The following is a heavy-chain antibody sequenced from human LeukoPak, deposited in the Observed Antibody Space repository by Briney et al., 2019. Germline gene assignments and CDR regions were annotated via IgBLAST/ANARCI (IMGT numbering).Heavy chain of an antibody. CDR1: GGSFSGYY. CDR3: ARHNENSGSYRLDY. CDR2: INHSGST. J-gene: IGHJ4*02. Sequence: SETLSLTCAVYGGSFSGYYWSWIRQPPGKGLKWIGEINHSGSTNYNPSLKSRVTISVDTSKNQFSLKLSSVTAADTAVYYCARHNENSGSYRLDYWGQGTLVTVSS. D-gene: IGHD1-26*01. V-gene: IGHV4-34*01.